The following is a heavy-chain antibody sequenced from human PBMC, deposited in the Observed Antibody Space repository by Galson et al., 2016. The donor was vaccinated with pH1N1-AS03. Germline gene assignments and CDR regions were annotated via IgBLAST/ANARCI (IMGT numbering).Heavy chain of an antibody. D-gene: IGHD1-1*01. Sequence: SLRLSCAASGFTFSNYEMNWVRQAPGKGLEWVANINSNRSEKDYLDSVKGRFTISRDDASSSLYLQMNGLRAEDTAMDYCASDLGYGIKGSGFDNWGQGTLVTVSS. CDR1: GFTFSNYE. J-gene: IGHJ4*02. CDR2: INSNRSEK. V-gene: IGHV3-7*01. CDR3: ASDLGYGIKGSGFDN.